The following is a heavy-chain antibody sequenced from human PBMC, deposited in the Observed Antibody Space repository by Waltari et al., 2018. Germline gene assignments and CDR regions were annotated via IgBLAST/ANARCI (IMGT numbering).Heavy chain of an antibody. J-gene: IGHJ4*02. CDR1: GVPISSGYY. CDR3: AREGRSIAPAGTRRKDFTFDY. CDR2: IYHSGST. V-gene: IGHV4-38-2*02. D-gene: IGHD6-13*01. Sequence: QVQLQESGPGLAKPSETLSLTCAVSGVPISSGYYWGWLRQPPGRGLEWLGRIYHSGSTYYNPSLKSRATISVDTSKNQFSLKLSSVTAADTAVYYCAREGRSIAPAGTRRKDFTFDYWGQGTLVTVSS.